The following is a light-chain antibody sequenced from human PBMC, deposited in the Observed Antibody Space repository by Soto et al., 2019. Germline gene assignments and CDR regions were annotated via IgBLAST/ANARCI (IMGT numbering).Light chain of an antibody. CDR1: QSISYW. J-gene: IGKJ1*01. CDR2: DAS. V-gene: IGKV1-5*01. CDR3: QQYHNYWT. Sequence: DIQMTQSPSTLSASVGYRVTITCRASQSISYWLAWYQQKPGKAPKVLIYDASSLESGVPSRFSGSGSGTEFTLTINSLQPDDLATYYCQQYHNYWTFNQGTKVDIK.